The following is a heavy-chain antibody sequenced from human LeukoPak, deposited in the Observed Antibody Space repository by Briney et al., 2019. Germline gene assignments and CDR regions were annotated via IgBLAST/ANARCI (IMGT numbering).Heavy chain of an antibody. CDR3: GIAAAGKGTYWFDP. CDR2: INHSGST. V-gene: IGHV4-34*01. J-gene: IGHJ5*02. CDR1: GGSFGGYY. Sequence: SETLSLTCAVYGGSFGGYYWSWIRQPPGKGLEWIGEINHSGSTNYNPSLKSRVTISVDTSKNQFSLKLSSVIAADTAVYYCGIAAAGKGTYWFDPWGQGTLVTVSS. D-gene: IGHD6-13*01.